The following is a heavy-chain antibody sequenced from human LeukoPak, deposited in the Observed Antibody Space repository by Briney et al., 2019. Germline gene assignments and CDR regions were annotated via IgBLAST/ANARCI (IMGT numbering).Heavy chain of an antibody. CDR1: GCTFSSYG. V-gene: IGHV3-30*18. CDR3: AKDWAVATYLYYYMDV. Sequence: GGSLRLSCAASGCTFSSYGMHWVRKAPGKGLEWVAVISFDGSNKYYADSVKGRFTISRDNSKNTLFLQMNSLRAEDTALYYCAKDWAVATYLYYYMDVWGQGTTVTVS. J-gene: IGHJ6*03. CDR2: ISFDGSNK. D-gene: IGHD6-19*01.